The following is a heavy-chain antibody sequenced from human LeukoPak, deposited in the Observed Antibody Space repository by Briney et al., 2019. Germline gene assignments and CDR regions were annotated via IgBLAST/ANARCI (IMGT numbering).Heavy chain of an antibody. CDR3: ARGRGWIYVS. CDR1: GFTFTNDF. J-gene: IGHJ5*02. CDR2: MKVDGSDI. Sequence: PGGSLRLSCAASGFTFTNDFMTWVRQAPGKGLEWVANMKVDGSDIHYVDSVKGRFTISSDNARNSLYLQMNTLRVADTAVYYCARGRGWIYVSWGRGTLVTVSS. V-gene: IGHV3-7*04. D-gene: IGHD6-19*01.